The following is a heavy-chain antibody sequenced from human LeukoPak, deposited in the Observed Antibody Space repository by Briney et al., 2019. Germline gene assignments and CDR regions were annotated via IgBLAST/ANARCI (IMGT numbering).Heavy chain of an antibody. D-gene: IGHD5-18*01. CDR2: IYYSGST. Sequence: PSETLSLTCTVSGGSISSYYWSWIRQPPGKGLEWIGYIYYSGSTNYNPSLKSRVTISVDTSKNQFSLKLSSVTAADTAVYYCARAHGGYSYGLDYWGQGTLVTVSS. V-gene: IGHV4-59*01. CDR1: GGSISSYY. J-gene: IGHJ4*02. CDR3: ARAHGGYSYGLDY.